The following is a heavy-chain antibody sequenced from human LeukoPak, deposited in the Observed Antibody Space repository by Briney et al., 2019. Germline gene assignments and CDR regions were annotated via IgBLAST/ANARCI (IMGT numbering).Heavy chain of an antibody. D-gene: IGHD6-19*01. CDR2: IYSGGNT. Sequence: GGSLRLSCAASGFTFSSSAMSWVRQAPGKGLEWVSIIYSGGNTYYADSVKGRFTISRDNSKNTLYLQMNSLRAEDTAVYYCASRSVAGTKTPFDYWGQGTLVTVSS. V-gene: IGHV3-53*01. CDR1: GFTFSSSA. CDR3: ASRSVAGTKTPFDY. J-gene: IGHJ4*02.